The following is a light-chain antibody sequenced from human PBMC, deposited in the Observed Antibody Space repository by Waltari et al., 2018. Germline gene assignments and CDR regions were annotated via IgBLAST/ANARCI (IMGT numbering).Light chain of an antibody. CDR2: GVS. CDR3: CSYAGGSAFV. J-gene: IGLJ1*01. V-gene: IGLV2-23*02. Sequence: QSALTQPASVSGSPGQPITIPCTGPSSDVGSYHLVSWYQHRPGKAPKLIIYGVSKRPSGVSNRFSGSKSGNTASLTISGLRTEDEADYYCCSYAGGSAFVFGTGTKITVL. CDR1: SSDVGSYHL.